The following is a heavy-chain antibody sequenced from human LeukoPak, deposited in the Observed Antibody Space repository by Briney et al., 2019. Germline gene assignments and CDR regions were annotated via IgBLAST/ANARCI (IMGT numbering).Heavy chain of an antibody. CDR2: IYTSGST. V-gene: IGHV4-61*02. J-gene: IGHJ5*02. Sequence: PSETLSLTCTVSGGSISSGSYYWSWIRQPAGKGLEWIGRIYTSGSTNYNPSLKSRVTISVDTSKNQFSLKLSSVTAADTAVYYCARERLTVGYCSSTSCYPPHNWFDPWGQRTLVTVSS. CDR1: GGSISSGSYY. CDR3: ARERLTVGYCSSTSCYPPHNWFDP. D-gene: IGHD2-2*01.